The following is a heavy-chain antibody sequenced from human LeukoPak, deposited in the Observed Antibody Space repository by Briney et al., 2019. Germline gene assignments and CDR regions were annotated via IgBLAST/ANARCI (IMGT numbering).Heavy chain of an antibody. CDR1: GYIFSNYG. Sequence: ASVKVSCKATGYIFSNYGISWVRQAPGHGLEWMGWISSGGNTNYAPKFQDRATMTTDTSTSTAYMELSSLRSEDTAVYYCARDGGWNDSTAPLNYYYYMDVWGKGTTVTVSS. CDR2: ISSGGNT. V-gene: IGHV1-18*01. J-gene: IGHJ6*03. D-gene: IGHD1-1*01. CDR3: ARDGGWNDSTAPLNYYYYMDV.